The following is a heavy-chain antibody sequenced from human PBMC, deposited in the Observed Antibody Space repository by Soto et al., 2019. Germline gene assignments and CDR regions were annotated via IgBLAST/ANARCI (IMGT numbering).Heavy chain of an antibody. V-gene: IGHV3-30*18. J-gene: IGHJ3*02. CDR1: GFTFSSYG. D-gene: IGHD6-19*01. Sequence: HPGGSLRLSCAASGFTFSSYGMHWVRQAPGKGLEWVAVISYDGSNKYYADSVKGRFTISRDNSKNTLYLQMNSLRAEDTAVYYCAKDRFVYSSGWEMGTGAFDIWGQGTMVTVSS. CDR2: ISYDGSNK. CDR3: AKDRFVYSSGWEMGTGAFDI.